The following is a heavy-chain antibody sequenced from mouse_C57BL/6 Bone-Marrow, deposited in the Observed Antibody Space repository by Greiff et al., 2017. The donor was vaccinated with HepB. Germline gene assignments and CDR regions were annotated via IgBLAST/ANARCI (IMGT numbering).Heavy chain of an antibody. CDR3: ARRTYYGSSYWYFDV. J-gene: IGHJ1*03. CDR1: GFNIKNTY. D-gene: IGHD1-1*01. CDR2: IDPANGNT. Sequence: EVKLQESVAELVRPGASVKLSCTASGFNIKNTYMHWVKQRPEQGLEWIGRIDPANGNTKYAPKFQGKATITADTSSNTAYLQLSSLTSEDTAIYYCARRTYYGSSYWYFDVWGTGTTVTVSS. V-gene: IGHV14-3*01.